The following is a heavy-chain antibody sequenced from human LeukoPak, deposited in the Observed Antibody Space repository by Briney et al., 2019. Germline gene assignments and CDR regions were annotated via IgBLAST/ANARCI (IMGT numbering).Heavy chain of an antibody. Sequence: SETLSLTCTVSGGSISTSSYYWGWVRQPPGKGLEWIGNIFYSGSTYYSPSLKSRVTISVDTSKNQFSLKLSSVTAADTAVYYCARENFWSGPYYMDVWGKGTTVTVSS. CDR3: ARENFWSGPYYMDV. J-gene: IGHJ6*03. D-gene: IGHD3-3*01. CDR2: IFYSGST. V-gene: IGHV4-39*07. CDR1: GGSISTSSYY.